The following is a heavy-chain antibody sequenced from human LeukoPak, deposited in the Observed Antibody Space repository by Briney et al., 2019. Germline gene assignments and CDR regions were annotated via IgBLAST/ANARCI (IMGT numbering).Heavy chain of an antibody. J-gene: IGHJ4*02. CDR3: ANSVGHYDFWSGRNTD. D-gene: IGHD3-3*01. V-gene: IGHV3-30*02. CDR2: IRYDGSNK. CDR1: GFTFSSYG. Sequence: PGGPLRLSCAASGFTFSSYGMHWVRQAPGKGLEWVAFIRYDGSNKYYADSVKGRFTISRDNSKNTLYLQMNSLRAEDTAVYYCANSVGHYDFWSGRNTDWGQGTLVTVSS.